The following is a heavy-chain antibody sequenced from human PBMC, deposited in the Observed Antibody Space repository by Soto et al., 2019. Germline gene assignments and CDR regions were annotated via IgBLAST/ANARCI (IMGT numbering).Heavy chain of an antibody. J-gene: IGHJ6*02. CDR2: ISGSNDNT. Sequence: QVQLVQSGPEVKKPGASVKVSCKASGYRFTTYGLSWVRQAPGHGLAWMGGISGSNDNTDSAQKFQGRVTMTTETTTRTAYLQLRSLRSEDTAVCYSAREGFSAGLGRFSDCYSPTRYSARDVWGQGTTVTVSS. CDR3: AREGFSAGLGRFSDCYSPTRYSARDV. V-gene: IGHV1-18*01. CDR1: GYRFTTYG. D-gene: IGHD2-15*01.